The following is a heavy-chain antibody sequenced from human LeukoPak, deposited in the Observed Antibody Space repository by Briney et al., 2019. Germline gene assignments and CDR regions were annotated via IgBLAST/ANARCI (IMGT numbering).Heavy chain of an antibody. V-gene: IGHV3-21*01. J-gene: IGHJ3*02. CDR3: ARDEWGDAFDI. CDR1: GFTLSSYS. D-gene: IGHD1-26*01. CDR2: ISSSSSYI. Sequence: GGSLRLSCAASGFTLSSYSMNWVRQAPGKGLEWVSSISSSSSYIHSADSVRGRFTISRDNAKNSLFLQMNSLRAEDTAVYYCARDEWGDAFDIWGQGTMVTVFS.